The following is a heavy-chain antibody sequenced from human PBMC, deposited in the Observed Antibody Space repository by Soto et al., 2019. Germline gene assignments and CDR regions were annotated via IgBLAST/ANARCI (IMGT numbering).Heavy chain of an antibody. J-gene: IGHJ6*02. Sequence: EVQLVESGGGLVQPGGSLRLSCAASGFTFSSYEMNWVRQAPGKGLEWVSYISSSGSTIYYADSVKGRFTISRDNAKNSLYLQMNRLRAEDTAVYYCARDGRGQIYYDSSGYYRYYGMDVWGQGTTVTVSS. V-gene: IGHV3-48*03. CDR3: ARDGRGQIYYDSSGYYRYYGMDV. D-gene: IGHD3-22*01. CDR2: ISSSGSTI. CDR1: GFTFSSYE.